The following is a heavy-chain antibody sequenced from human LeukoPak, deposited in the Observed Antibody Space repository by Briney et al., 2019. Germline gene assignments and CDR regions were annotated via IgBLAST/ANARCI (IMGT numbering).Heavy chain of an antibody. Sequence: GASVKVSCKASGYTFTTYYIHWVRQAPGQGLGWMGIIKPSGGSTSYAQKFQGRVTMTRDTSTSTVYMEVSSLRSEDTAVYYCARVNGQQLAIDYWGQGTLVTVSS. CDR1: GYTFTTYY. CDR3: ARVNGQQLAIDY. J-gene: IGHJ4*02. CDR2: IKPSGGST. V-gene: IGHV1-46*01. D-gene: IGHD6-13*01.